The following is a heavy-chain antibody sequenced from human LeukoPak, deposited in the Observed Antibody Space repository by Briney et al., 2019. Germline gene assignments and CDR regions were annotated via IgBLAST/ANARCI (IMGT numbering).Heavy chain of an antibody. CDR3: ARAPGTQYSGSYYFYYYYGMDV. Sequence: GGSLRLSCAASRFTVSSNYMSWVRQAPGKGLEWVSVIYSGGSTYYADSVKGRFTISRDNSKNTLYLQMNSLRAEDTAVYYCARAPGTQYSGSYYFYYYYGMDVWGQGTTVTVSS. D-gene: IGHD1-26*01. V-gene: IGHV3-53*01. CDR1: RFTVSSNY. J-gene: IGHJ6*02. CDR2: IYSGGST.